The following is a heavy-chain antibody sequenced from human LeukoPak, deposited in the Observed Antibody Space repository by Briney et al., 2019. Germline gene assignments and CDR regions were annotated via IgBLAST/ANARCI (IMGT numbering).Heavy chain of an antibody. CDR2: IKSKTDGGTT. CDR1: EFTFSNAW. Sequence: GGSLRLSCAASEFTFSNAWMSWVRQAPGKGREWVGRIKSKTDGGTTDYAAPVKGRFTISTDDSKNTLYLQMNSLQPEDTAVYYCTTGWREYYYDSSGYYYPRDYWGQGTLVTVSS. D-gene: IGHD3-22*01. CDR3: TTGWREYYYDSSGYYYPRDY. J-gene: IGHJ4*02. V-gene: IGHV3-15*01.